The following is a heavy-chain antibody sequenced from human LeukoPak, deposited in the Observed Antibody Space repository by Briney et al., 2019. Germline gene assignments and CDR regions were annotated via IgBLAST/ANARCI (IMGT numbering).Heavy chain of an antibody. J-gene: IGHJ4*02. V-gene: IGHV1-69*13. D-gene: IGHD3-10*01. CDR3: ARDLEYGSGTPTSGPLGY. Sequence: GASVKVSCKASGYTFTSYDISWVRQAPGQGLEWMGGIIPIFGTANYAQKFQGRVTITADESTSTAYMELSSLRSEDTAVYYCARDLEYGSGTPTSGPLGYWGQGTLVTVSS. CDR2: IIPIFGTA. CDR1: GYTFTSYD.